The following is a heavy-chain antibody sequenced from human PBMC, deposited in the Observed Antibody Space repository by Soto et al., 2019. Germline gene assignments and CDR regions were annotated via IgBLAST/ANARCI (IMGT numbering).Heavy chain of an antibody. Sequence: QVQLVQSGAEVKKPGASVKVSCKASGYTFSRSGISWVLQAPGQGLEWMGWINGYNGNTNYTQKMQGRITMTTDTPTSTAYMELRSLRSDDMAVYYCARMGDVPYYYYGIVVWGQGITVTVSS. J-gene: IGHJ6*02. D-gene: IGHD3-16*01. CDR1: GYTFSRSG. CDR3: ARMGDVPYYYYGIVV. CDR2: INGYNGNT. V-gene: IGHV1-18*03.